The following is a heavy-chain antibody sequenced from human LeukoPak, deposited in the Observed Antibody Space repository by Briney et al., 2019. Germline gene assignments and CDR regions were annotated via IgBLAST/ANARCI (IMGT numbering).Heavy chain of an antibody. V-gene: IGHV3-23*01. CDR1: GFTFSSYD. CDR2: ISGSDGST. Sequence: GGSLRLSCAASGFTFSSYDMSWVRQAPGKGLEWVSGISGSDGSTNYADSVKGRYTIPRENSKHTLYLQMNSLRAEDTAVYYCAKDSAKKYDDYWGQGTLVTVSS. J-gene: IGHJ4*02. CDR3: AKDSAKKYDDY. D-gene: IGHD2/OR15-2a*01.